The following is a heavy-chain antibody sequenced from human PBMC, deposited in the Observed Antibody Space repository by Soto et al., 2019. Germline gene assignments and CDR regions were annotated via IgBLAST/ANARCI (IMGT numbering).Heavy chain of an antibody. J-gene: IGHJ5*02. CDR1: GNSISSGYY. D-gene: IGHD2-15*01. CDR2: IYHTGST. CDR3: ARGLLPYCSGGTCYGGNWFDP. Sequence: SETLSLTRAVSGNSISSGYYWGCIRQPPGKGLEWIGSIYHTGSTYFNPSLKSRVTISVDTSKNQFSLILTSVTAADTAVYYCARGLLPYCSGGTCYGGNWFDPWGQGTLVTVSS. V-gene: IGHV4-38-2*01.